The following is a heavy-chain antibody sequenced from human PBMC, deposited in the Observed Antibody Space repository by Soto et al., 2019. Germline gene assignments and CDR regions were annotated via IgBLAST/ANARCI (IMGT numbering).Heavy chain of an antibody. CDR3: AKGIGIVGVRDAY. D-gene: IGHD1-26*01. CDR1: GFTFSNYG. V-gene: IGHV3-30*18. Sequence: HPGGSLRLSCAASGFTFSNYGIHWVRQAPGKGLEWVAVISYDGNNKYYGDSVRGRFTISRDNSKNTVYLQMKGLRAEDTAVYYCAKGIGIVGVRDAYWGQGTLVTVSS. CDR2: ISYDGNNK. J-gene: IGHJ4*02.